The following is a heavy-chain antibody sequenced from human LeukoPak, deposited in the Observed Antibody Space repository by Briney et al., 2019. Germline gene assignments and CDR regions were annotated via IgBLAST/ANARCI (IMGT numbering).Heavy chain of an antibody. D-gene: IGHD5-12*01. CDR3: ARHYIVKTTNDAFDI. Sequence: GESLKISCKGSGFSFTNYWIGWVRQMPGKGLEWMGIIYPGDSDTRYSPSFQGQVTISADKSISTAYLQWNSLKASDSAMYYCARHYIVKTTNDAFDIWGQGTMVTVSS. J-gene: IGHJ3*02. CDR2: IYPGDSDT. CDR1: GFSFTNYW. V-gene: IGHV5-51*01.